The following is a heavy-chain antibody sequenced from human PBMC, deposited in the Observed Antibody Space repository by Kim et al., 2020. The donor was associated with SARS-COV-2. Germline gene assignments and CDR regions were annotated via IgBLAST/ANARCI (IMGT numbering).Heavy chain of an antibody. CDR2: ISSSGSTI. V-gene: IGHV3-48*03. Sequence: GGSLRLSCAASGFTFSSYEMNWVRQAPGKGLEWVSYISSSGSTIYYADSVKGRFTISRDNAKNSLYLQMNSLRAEDTAVYYCARGGTTVTPPKYYGMDVWGQWTTVTVSS. D-gene: IGHD4-17*01. CDR1: GFTFSSYE. J-gene: IGHJ6*02. CDR3: ARGGTTVTPPKYYGMDV.